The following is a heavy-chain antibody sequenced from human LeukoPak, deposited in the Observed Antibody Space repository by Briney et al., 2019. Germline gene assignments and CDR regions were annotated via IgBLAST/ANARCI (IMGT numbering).Heavy chain of an antibody. J-gene: IGHJ2*01. CDR1: GFTVSSNY. D-gene: IGHD5-18*01. Sequence: PGGSLRLSCAASGFTVSSNYMSWVRQAPGKGLEWVSVIYSGGSTYYADSVKGRFTISRDNSKSTLYLQMNSLRAEDTAVYYCARVPGYSSGNWYFDLWGRGTLVTVSS. CDR2: IYSGGST. CDR3: ARVPGYSSGNWYFDL. V-gene: IGHV3-53*01.